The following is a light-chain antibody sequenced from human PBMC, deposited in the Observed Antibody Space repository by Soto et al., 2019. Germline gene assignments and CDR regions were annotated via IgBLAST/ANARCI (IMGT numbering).Light chain of an antibody. Sequence: CTGTSSDVGGYNYVSWYQQHPGKAPKLMIXDVSDRPSGVSNRFSGSKSGNTASLTISGLQAEYEADYYCSSSTSSRTLYVFGTGTKVTVL. CDR2: DVS. J-gene: IGLJ1*01. V-gene: IGLV2-14*04. CDR1: SSDVGGYNY. CDR3: SSSTSSRTLYV.